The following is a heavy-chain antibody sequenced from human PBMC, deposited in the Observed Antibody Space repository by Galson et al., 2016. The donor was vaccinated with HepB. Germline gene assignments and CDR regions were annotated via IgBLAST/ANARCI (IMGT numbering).Heavy chain of an antibody. D-gene: IGHD3-10*01. CDR2: TFYRSKWYS. CDR1: GDSVSSNSAS. CDR3: ARDAHHMVQGLPE. Sequence: CAISGDSVSSNSASWNWVRQSPSRGLEWLGRTFYRSKWYSEYGTSVKSRITLSADTSKNQFSLQLNSVTPEDTAVYYCARDAHHMVQGLPEWGQGTLVIVSS. J-gene: IGHJ4*02. V-gene: IGHV6-1*01.